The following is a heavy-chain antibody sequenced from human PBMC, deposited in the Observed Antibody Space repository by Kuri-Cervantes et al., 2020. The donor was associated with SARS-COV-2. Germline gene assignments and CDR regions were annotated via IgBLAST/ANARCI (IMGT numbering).Heavy chain of an antibody. V-gene: IGHV3-33*08. CDR2: IWYDGGNK. J-gene: IGHJ4*02. Sequence: GESLKISCAASGFTSSNYGVHWVRQAPGKGLEWVAVIWYDGGNKYYADSVKGRFTISRDTSKNTVHLQMNSLRVEDTAVYYCARGVGYCTNDVCQSRDFDYWGQGTLVTVSS. CDR1: GFTSSNYG. D-gene: IGHD2-8*01. CDR3: ARGVGYCTNDVCQSRDFDY.